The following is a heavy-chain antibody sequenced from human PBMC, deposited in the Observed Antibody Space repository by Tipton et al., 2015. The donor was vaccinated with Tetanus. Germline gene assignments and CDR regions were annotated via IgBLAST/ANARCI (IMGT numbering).Heavy chain of an antibody. Sequence: TLSLTCSVSGDSGSRHYWSWIRQPPGKGLEWIGDIFYSGSTNYNPSLKSRVAMSMDTSRNQFSLTLTSVTVADTAFYFCARVLRYSAAGGWDDAFDIWGQGTLVTVSS. D-gene: IGHD2-21*01. CDR2: IFYSGST. J-gene: IGHJ3*02. CDR1: GDSGSRHY. CDR3: ARVLRYSAAGGWDDAFDI. V-gene: IGHV4-59*02.